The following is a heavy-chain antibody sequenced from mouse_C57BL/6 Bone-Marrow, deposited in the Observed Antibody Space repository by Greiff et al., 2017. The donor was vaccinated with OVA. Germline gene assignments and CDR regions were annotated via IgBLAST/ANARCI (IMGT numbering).Heavy chain of an antibody. Sequence: VKLQQSGAELARPGASVKLSCKASGYTFTSYGISWVKQRTGQGLEWIGEIYPRSGNTYYNEKFKGKATLTADKSSSTAYMELRSLTSEDSAVYFCARQYSNPFAYWGQGTLVTVSA. CDR1: GYTFTSYG. V-gene: IGHV1-81*01. J-gene: IGHJ3*01. D-gene: IGHD2-5*01. CDR2: IYPRSGNT. CDR3: ARQYSNPFAY.